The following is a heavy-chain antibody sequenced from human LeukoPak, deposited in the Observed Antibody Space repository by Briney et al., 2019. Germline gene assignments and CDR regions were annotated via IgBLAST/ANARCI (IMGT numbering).Heavy chain of an antibody. J-gene: IGHJ4*02. Sequence: ASVKVSCKASGYTLTSYGISWVRQAPGQRLEWMGWINAGNGNTKYSQKFQGRVTITRDTSASTAYMELSSLRSEDTAVYYCARAPYYYGSGSYYDFDYWGQGTLVTVSS. CDR1: GYTLTSYG. CDR2: INAGNGNT. D-gene: IGHD3-10*01. V-gene: IGHV1-3*01. CDR3: ARAPYYYGSGSYYDFDY.